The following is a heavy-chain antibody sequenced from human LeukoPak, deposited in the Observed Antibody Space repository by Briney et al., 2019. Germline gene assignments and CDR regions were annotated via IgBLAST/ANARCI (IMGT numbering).Heavy chain of an antibody. V-gene: IGHV4-4*07. Sequence: SETLSLTCTISGGSISSHYYSWIRQPAGKGLEWIGRMSISGNTNYNPSLKSRVTISVDKSKNQFSLKLSSVTAADTAMYYCAGQSTGSYVYFDFWGQGTLVTVSS. CDR1: GGSISSHY. D-gene: IGHD3-9*01. CDR2: MSISGNT. J-gene: IGHJ4*02. CDR3: AGQSTGSYVYFDF.